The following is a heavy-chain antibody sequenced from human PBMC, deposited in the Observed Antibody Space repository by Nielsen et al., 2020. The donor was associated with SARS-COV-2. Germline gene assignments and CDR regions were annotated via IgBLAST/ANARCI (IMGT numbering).Heavy chain of an antibody. Sequence: GESLKISCAASGFTFSDYYMSWIRQAPGKGLEWVSYISSSSSYTNYADSVKGRFTISRDNAKNSLYLQMNSLRAEDTAVYYCARDPQDDGEEPNWGQGTLVTVSS. CDR2: ISSSSSYT. CDR1: GFTFSDYY. J-gene: IGHJ4*02. CDR3: ARDPQDDGEEPN. V-gene: IGHV3-11*06. D-gene: IGHD4-17*01.